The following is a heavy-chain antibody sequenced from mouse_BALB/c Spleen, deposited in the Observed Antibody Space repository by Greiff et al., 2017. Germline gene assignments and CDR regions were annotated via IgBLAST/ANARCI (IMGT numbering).Heavy chain of an antibody. V-gene: IGHV5-4*02. D-gene: IGHD1-1*01. J-gene: IGHJ4*01. CDR1: GFTFSDYY. CDR2: ISDGGSYT. Sequence: EVHLVESGGGLVKPGGSLKLSCAASGFTFSDYYMYWVRQTPEKSLEWVATISDGGSYTYYPDSVKGRFTISRDNAKNNLYLQMSSLKSEDTAMYYCARERGYYYGSNYYYAMDYWGQGTSVTVSS. CDR3: ARERGYYYGSNYYYAMDY.